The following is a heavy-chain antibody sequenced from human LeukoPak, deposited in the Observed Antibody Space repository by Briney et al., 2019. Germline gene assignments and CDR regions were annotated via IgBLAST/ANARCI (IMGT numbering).Heavy chain of an antibody. CDR2: IGDDGSHK. V-gene: IGHV3-30-3*01. J-gene: IGHJ4*02. CDR3: ARDTTGHYDY. CDR1: GFTFYIYA. D-gene: IGHD1-1*01. Sequence: GGSLRLSCAASGFTFYIYAIHWVRQAPGKGLQWVAVIGDDGSHKDYVDSVKGRFTISRDNSKNTLYLQMNSLRAEDTAVYCCARDTTGHYDYWGQGTLVTVSS.